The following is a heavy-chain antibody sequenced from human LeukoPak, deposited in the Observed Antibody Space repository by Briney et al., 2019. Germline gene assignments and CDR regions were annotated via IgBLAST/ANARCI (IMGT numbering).Heavy chain of an antibody. CDR3: VKCSGGSCYNPIDI. CDR2: ISPDGSTT. J-gene: IGHJ3*02. D-gene: IGHD2-15*01. Sequence: PGGSLRLSCAASGFTFSRYWMHWVRQAPGKGLMWVSRISPDGSTTLYADSVKGRFTISRDNSENTLYLQMSSLRAEDTAVFYCVKCSGGSCYNPIDIWGQGTMVTVSS. CDR1: GFTFSRYW. V-gene: IGHV3-74*03.